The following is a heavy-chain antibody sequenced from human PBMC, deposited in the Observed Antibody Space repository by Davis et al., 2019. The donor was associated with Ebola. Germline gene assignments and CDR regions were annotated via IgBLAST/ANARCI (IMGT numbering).Heavy chain of an antibody. CDR3: AREPGITMVQGGWVGY. V-gene: IGHV3-21*01. Sequence: PGGSLRLSCAASGFTFSTYSMNWVRQAPGKGLEWVSSISSSSNYIFYADSVKGRFTISRDNAKNSLYLQMNSLRDEDTAVYYCAREPGITMVQGGWVGYWGQGTLVTVSS. J-gene: IGHJ4*02. CDR2: ISSSSNYI. D-gene: IGHD3-10*01. CDR1: GFTFSTYS.